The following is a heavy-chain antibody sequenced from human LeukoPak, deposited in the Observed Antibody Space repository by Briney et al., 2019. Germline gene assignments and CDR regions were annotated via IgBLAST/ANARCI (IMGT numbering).Heavy chain of an antibody. V-gene: IGHV1-2*02. CDR1: GYTFTGYY. D-gene: IGHD3-22*01. CDR2: INPNSGGT. J-gene: IGHJ4*02. CDR3: ARDVYYYDSSGYYY. Sequence: GASVKVSCKASGYTFTGYYMHWVRQAPGQGLEWMGWINPNSGGTNYAQKFQGRVTMTRDTSISTAYMELSRLRSDDTAVYYCARDVYYYDSSGYYYWGQGTLVTVSS.